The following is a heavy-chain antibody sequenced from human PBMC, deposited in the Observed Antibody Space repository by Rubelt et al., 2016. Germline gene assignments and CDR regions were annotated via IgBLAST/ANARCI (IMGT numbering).Heavy chain of an antibody. CDR2: IIPILGIA. J-gene: IGHJ4*02. CDR1: GGTFSSYA. V-gene: IGHV1-69*04. Sequence: QVQLVQSGDEVKKPGSSVKVSCKASGGTFSSYAISWVRQAPGQGLEWMGRIIPILGIANYAQRFQGRVTITADKSPSTGYMELSSLRSEDTAVYYCARELYDFWSGYYIWGQGTLVTVSS. D-gene: IGHD3-3*01. CDR3: ARELYDFWSGYYI.